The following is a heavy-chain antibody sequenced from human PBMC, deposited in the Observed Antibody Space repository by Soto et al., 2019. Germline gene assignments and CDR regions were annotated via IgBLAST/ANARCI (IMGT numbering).Heavy chain of an antibody. J-gene: IGHJ4*02. CDR2: ISYDGSNK. CDR3: VGGQYYFDS. CDR1: GFPFTTYV. D-gene: IGHD3-10*01. Sequence: QVQLVESGGGVVQPGRSLRLSCAASGFPFTTYVMHWVREGPGKGLEWVAVISYDGSNKYYADSVKGRFTISRDNSKNTQYLQMSILSTEDTEFYYCVGGQYYFDSRGQGTLVTVSS. V-gene: IGHV3-30*03.